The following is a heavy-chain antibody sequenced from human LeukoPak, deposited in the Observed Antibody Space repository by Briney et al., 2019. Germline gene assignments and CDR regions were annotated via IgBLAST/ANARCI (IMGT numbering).Heavy chain of an antibody. V-gene: IGHV3-11*01. Sequence: SLRPSRAASRLTFSDDYMSSICQGPGGGVGWVLYICSSGSTISYANSVKGRLTLSRDNAKKSLSLQMNSLRAEDTAVYYCARAQYYYGMDVWGQGTTVTVSS. CDR2: ICSSGSTI. CDR1: RLTFSDDY. CDR3: ARAQYYYGMDV. J-gene: IGHJ6*02.